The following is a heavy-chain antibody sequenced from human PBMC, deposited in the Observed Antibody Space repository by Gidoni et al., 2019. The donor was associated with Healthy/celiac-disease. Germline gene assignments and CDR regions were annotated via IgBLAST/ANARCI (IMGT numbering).Heavy chain of an antibody. CDR3: ARDPPYGDSPGY. J-gene: IGHJ4*02. Sequence: EVQLVESGGGLVKPGGSLRLSCAASGFTFSSYSMNWVRQAPGKGLEWVSSISSSSSYIYYADSVKGRFTISRDNAKNSLYLQMNSLRAEDTAVYYCARDPPYGDSPGYWGQGTLVTVSS. D-gene: IGHD4-17*01. CDR2: ISSSSSYI. V-gene: IGHV3-21*01. CDR1: GFTFSSYS.